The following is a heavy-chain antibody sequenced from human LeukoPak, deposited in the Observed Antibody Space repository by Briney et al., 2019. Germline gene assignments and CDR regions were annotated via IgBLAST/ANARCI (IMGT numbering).Heavy chain of an antibody. Sequence: SETLSLTCTVSGGSISSYYWSWIRQPAGKGLEWIGYIYYSGGTNYNPSLKSRVTISVDTSKNQFSLKLSSVTAADTAVYYCARAPSSSWYEGWFDPWGQGTLVTVSS. D-gene: IGHD6-13*01. CDR3: ARAPSSSWYEGWFDP. CDR1: GGSISSYY. J-gene: IGHJ5*02. CDR2: IYYSGGT. V-gene: IGHV4-59*01.